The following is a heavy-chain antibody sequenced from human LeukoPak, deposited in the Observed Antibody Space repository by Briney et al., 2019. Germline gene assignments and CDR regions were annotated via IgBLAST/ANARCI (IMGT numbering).Heavy chain of an antibody. J-gene: IGHJ6*03. Sequence: GASVKVSCKASGGTFSSYAISWVRQAPGQGLEWMGRIIPIFGTANYAQKFQGRVTITTDESTSTAYMELSSLRSEDTAVYYCARSVVVPAAIEWDYYMDVWGKGTTVTVSS. CDR2: IIPIFGTA. D-gene: IGHD2-2*02. CDR3: ARSVVVPAAIEWDYYMDV. V-gene: IGHV1-69*05. CDR1: GGTFSSYA.